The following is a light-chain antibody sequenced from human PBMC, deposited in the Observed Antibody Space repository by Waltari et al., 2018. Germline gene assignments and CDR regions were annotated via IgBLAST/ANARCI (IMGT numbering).Light chain of an antibody. J-gene: IGKJ1*01. Sequence: DIVMTQSPDSLAVSLGERATTNCKSSQRVLYSSNNKNYLAWYQQKPGQPPKLLIYWASTRESGVPDRFSGSGSGTDFTLTISSLQAEDVAVYYCQQYYSTWTFGQGTKVEIK. V-gene: IGKV4-1*01. CDR1: QRVLYSSNNKNY. CDR3: QQYYSTWT. CDR2: WAS.